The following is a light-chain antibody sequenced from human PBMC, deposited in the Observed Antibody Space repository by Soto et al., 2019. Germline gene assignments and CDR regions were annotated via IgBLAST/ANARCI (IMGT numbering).Light chain of an antibody. J-gene: IGLJ2*01. CDR3: SSYTSSTTVV. Sequence: QAVVTQPASVSGSPGQSITISCTGTSSDVGRYNYVSWYQQHPGKAPKLMIYDVSNRPSGVSNRFSGSKSGNTASLTISGLQPEDEADYYCSSYTSSTTVVFGGGTKLTVL. CDR2: DVS. CDR1: SSDVGRYNY. V-gene: IGLV2-14*03.